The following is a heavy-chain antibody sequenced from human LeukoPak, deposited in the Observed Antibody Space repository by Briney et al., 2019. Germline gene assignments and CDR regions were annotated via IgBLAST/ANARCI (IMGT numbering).Heavy chain of an antibody. CDR3: ARDLIVVITGSFDS. CDR1: AFTFSSYS. J-gene: IGHJ4*02. D-gene: IGHD3-22*01. CDR2: ICGSSSHI. V-gene: IGHV3-21*04. Sequence: GGSLRLSCAASAFTFSSYSMNWVRQAPGKGLEWVSSICGSSSHIYYADSVKGRFTISRDTTKNSLYLQMNSLKAEDTALYYCARDLIVVITGSFDSWGQGTLVTVSS.